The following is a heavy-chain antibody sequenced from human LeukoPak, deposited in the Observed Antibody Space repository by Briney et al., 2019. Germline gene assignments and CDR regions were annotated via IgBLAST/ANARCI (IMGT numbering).Heavy chain of an antibody. J-gene: IGHJ3*02. CDR1: GGSISSYY. Sequence: SETLSLTCTVSGGSISSYYWSWIRQPPGKGLEWIGYIYYSGSTNYNPSLKSRVTISVDTSKNQFSLKLSAVTAADTAVYYCAREAAAGGGTFDIWGQGTMVTVSS. V-gene: IGHV4-59*01. CDR2: IYYSGST. CDR3: AREAAAGGGTFDI. D-gene: IGHD6-13*01.